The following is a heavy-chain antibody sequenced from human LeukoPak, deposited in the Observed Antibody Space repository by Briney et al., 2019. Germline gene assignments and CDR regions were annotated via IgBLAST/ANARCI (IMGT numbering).Heavy chain of an antibody. CDR2: INHSGST. J-gene: IGHJ6*02. D-gene: IGHD5-12*01. Sequence: SETLSLTCAVYGGSFSGYYWSWIRQPPGKGLEWIGEINHSGSTNYNPSLKSRVTISVDTSKNQFSLNLSSVTAADTAVYYCARGGHVDIVATIPFPMDVWGQGTTVTVSS. CDR1: GGSFSGYY. V-gene: IGHV4-34*01. CDR3: ARGGHVDIVATIPFPMDV.